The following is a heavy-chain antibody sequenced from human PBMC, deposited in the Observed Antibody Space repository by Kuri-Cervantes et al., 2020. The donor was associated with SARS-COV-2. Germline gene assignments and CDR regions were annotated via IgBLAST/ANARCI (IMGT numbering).Heavy chain of an antibody. J-gene: IGHJ3*02. Sequence: ESLKISCAASGFTFSSYWMSWVRQPPGKGLEWIGYVFHTGSPNYNPSLKSRVTISVDSSKNQFSLNLSSVTAADTAVYYCARFSANCGGDCSDAFDIWGQGTMVTVSS. CDR1: GFTFSSYW. D-gene: IGHD2-21*02. V-gene: IGHV4-59*01. CDR3: ARFSANCGGDCSDAFDI. CDR2: VFHTGSP.